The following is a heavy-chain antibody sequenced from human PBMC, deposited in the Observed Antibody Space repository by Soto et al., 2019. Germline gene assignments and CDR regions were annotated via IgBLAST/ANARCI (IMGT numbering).Heavy chain of an antibody. CDR3: SRARGWFQHNYYYYGMDV. Sequence: SETLSLTCTVSGGSISSFYWSWIRQPPGKGLEWIGYIYYSGSTNYNPSLKSRVTISVETSKNQFSLKLSSVTAADTAVYYCSRARGWFQHNYYYYGMDVWGQGTTVTVSS. J-gene: IGHJ6*02. D-gene: IGHD2-15*01. CDR1: GGSISSFY. CDR2: IYYSGST. V-gene: IGHV4-59*01.